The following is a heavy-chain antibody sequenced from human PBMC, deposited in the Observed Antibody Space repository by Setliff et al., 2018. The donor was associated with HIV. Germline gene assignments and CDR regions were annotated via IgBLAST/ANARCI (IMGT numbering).Heavy chain of an antibody. CDR2: IFYTGST. D-gene: IGHD3-10*01. J-gene: IGHJ5*02. V-gene: IGHV4-39*02. Sequence: SETLSLTCTVSGVSTSSTSHYWGWIRQPPGKGLEWIGYIFYTGSTYYSPSLKSRVTISIDTSKNHFSLTLYSVTAADTAVYYCARVITMVWTTFDPWGQGTLVTVSS. CDR1: GVSTSSTSHY. CDR3: ARVITMVWTTFDP.